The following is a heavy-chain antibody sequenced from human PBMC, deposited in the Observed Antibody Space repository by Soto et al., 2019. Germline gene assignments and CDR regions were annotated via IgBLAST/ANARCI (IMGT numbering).Heavy chain of an antibody. CDR3: ARERRGIVVVPAAHGFYYFDY. CDR2: IYYSGST. Sequence: PSETLSLTCTVSGGSISSDGYYWSWIRQHPGKGLEWLGYIYYSGSTYYNPSLKSRVTISVDTSKNQFSLKLSSVTAADTAVYYCARERRGIVVVPAAHGFYYFDYWGQGTLVTVSS. D-gene: IGHD2-2*01. J-gene: IGHJ4*02. V-gene: IGHV4-31*03. CDR1: GGSISSDGYY.